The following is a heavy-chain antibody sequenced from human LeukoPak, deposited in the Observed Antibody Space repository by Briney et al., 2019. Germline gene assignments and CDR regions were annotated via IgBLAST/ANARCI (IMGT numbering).Heavy chain of an antibody. CDR3: ARDGVNMVRGVIGWFDP. D-gene: IGHD3-10*01. Sequence: PSETLSLTCTVSGYSISSSAYYWGWIRQPPGKGLEWIGSIYYSGSTYYNPSLKSRVTISVDTSKNQFSLKLSSVTAADTAVYYCARDGVNMVRGVIGWFDPWGQGTLVTVSS. V-gene: IGHV4-39*07. J-gene: IGHJ5*02. CDR1: GYSISSSAYY. CDR2: IYYSGST.